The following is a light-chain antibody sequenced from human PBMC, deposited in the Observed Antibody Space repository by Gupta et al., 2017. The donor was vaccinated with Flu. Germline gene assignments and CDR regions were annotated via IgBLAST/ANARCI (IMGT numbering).Light chain of an antibody. CDR2: SNN. Sequence: QSVLTQPPSASVTPGQRVTISCSRSNSNVGSNAVNWYQQLPGTAPKLLIYSNNQRPSGVPDRFSGSKSGTSASLAISGLQSEDEADYSCATWDDGLNALVFGGGTKLTVL. V-gene: IGLV1-44*01. CDR1: NSNVGSNA. CDR3: ATWDDGLNALV. J-gene: IGLJ2*01.